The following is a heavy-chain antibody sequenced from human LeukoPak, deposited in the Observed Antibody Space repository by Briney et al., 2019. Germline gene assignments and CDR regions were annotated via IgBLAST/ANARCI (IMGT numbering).Heavy chain of an antibody. CDR1: GFTFSSYD. V-gene: IGHV3-13*01. CDR3: AKDLRDYYYDSSGAY. CDR2: IGTAGDT. Sequence: GGSLRLSCAACGFTFSSYDMHWVRQATGRGLEWVSAIGTAGDTYYPGSVKGRFTISRDNSKNTLYLQMNSLRAEDTAVYYCAKDLRDYYYDSSGAYWGQGTLVTVSS. D-gene: IGHD3-22*01. J-gene: IGHJ4*02.